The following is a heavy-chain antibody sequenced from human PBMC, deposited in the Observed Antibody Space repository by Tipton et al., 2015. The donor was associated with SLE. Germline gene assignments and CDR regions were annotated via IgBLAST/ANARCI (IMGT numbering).Heavy chain of an antibody. Sequence: TLSLTCTVSGYSITSNFWSWIRQPAGKGLEWIGRIYSSGSTEYNPSLKSRVTMSVDTSKNQFSLKLTSVTAADTAVYYCARDNNDYSLGLYFDNWGQGTLVTVSS. CDR2: IYSSGST. J-gene: IGHJ4*02. V-gene: IGHV4-4*07. D-gene: IGHD2-21*01. CDR1: GYSITSNF. CDR3: ARDNNDYSLGLYFDN.